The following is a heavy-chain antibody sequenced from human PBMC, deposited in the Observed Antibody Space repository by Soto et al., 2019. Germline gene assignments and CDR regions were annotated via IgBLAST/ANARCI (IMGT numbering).Heavy chain of an antibody. J-gene: IGHJ6*02. CDR3: TTVGHYDFWSGHLGAPYYYYGMDV. Sequence: GGSLRLSCAASGFTFSNAWMSWVRQAPGKGLEWVGRIKSKTDGGTTDYAAPVKGRFTISRDDSKNTLYLQMNSLKTEDTAVYYCTTVGHYDFWSGHLGAPYYYYGMDVWGQGTTVTLSS. D-gene: IGHD3-3*01. CDR1: GFTFSNAW. CDR2: IKSKTDGGTT. V-gene: IGHV3-15*01.